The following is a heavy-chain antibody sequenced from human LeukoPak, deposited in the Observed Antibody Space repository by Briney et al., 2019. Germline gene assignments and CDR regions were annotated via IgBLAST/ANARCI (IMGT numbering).Heavy chain of an antibody. CDR1: GGTFSSYA. CDR3: ARDRTLWAVAGTDPQGAFDI. Sequence: SVKVSCKASGGTFSSYAISWVRQAPGQGLEWMGRIIPISGTANYAQKFQGRVTITTDESTSTAYMELSSLRSEDTAVYYCARDRTLWAVAGTDPQGAFDIWGQGTMVTVSS. CDR2: IIPISGTA. V-gene: IGHV1-69*05. J-gene: IGHJ3*02. D-gene: IGHD6-19*01.